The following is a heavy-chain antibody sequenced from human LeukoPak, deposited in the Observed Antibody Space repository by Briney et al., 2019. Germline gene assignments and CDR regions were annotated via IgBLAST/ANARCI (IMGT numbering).Heavy chain of an antibody. D-gene: IGHD2/OR15-2a*01. Sequence: GGSLRLSCAPSGFMFSRHWMSWVRQAPGKGPEWVANIKQDGSERYYVDSVKGRFTISRDNAKNSLYLQMNSLRAEDTAVYYCAGDGGHSTDFDYWGQGTLVTVSS. CDR1: GFMFSRHW. CDR2: IKQDGSER. V-gene: IGHV3-7*01. J-gene: IGHJ4*02. CDR3: AGDGGHSTDFDY.